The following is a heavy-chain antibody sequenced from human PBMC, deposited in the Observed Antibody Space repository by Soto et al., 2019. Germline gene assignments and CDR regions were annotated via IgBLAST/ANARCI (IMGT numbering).Heavy chain of an antibody. Sequence: SETLSLTCAVYGGSFRGYYWSWIRQPPGKGLEWIGEINHSGSTNYNPSLRSRVTLSVDTSKNQFSLELSSVTAADTAVYYCARKDGTGYCSGGICYEAPSIFDYWGQGTLVTVSS. J-gene: IGHJ4*02. CDR2: INHSGST. D-gene: IGHD2-15*01. V-gene: IGHV4-34*01. CDR3: ARKDGTGYCSGGICYEAPSIFDY. CDR1: GGSFRGYY.